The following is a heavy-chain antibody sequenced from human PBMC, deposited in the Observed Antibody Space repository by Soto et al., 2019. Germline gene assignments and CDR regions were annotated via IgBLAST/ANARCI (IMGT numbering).Heavy chain of an antibody. CDR2: IIPIFGTA. J-gene: IGHJ6*02. CDR3: ARPIRGVVVQAAAGRTHYGMDV. CDR1: GGTFSSYA. Sequence: QVQLVQSGAEVKKPGSSVKVSCKASGGTFSSYAISWVRQAPGQGLEWMGGIIPIFGTANYAQKFQGRVTITADESTSTAYMELSSLISEDTDLYYCARPIRGVVVQAAAGRTHYGMDVLGQGTTVTVSS. D-gene: IGHD2-2*01. V-gene: IGHV1-69*01.